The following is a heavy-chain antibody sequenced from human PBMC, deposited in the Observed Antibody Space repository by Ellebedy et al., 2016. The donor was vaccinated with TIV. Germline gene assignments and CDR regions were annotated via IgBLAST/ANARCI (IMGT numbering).Heavy chain of an antibody. D-gene: IGHD2-15*01. CDR1: GGSISSYY. CDR2: IYTSGST. J-gene: IGHJ6*03. CDR3: ATNVVAYYYYMDV. Sequence: SETLSLXXTVSGGSISSYYWSWIRQPAGKGLEWIGRIYTSGSTNYNPSLKSRVTMSVDTSKNQFSLKLSSVTAADTAVYYCATNVVAYYYYMDVWGKGTTVTVSS. V-gene: IGHV4-4*07.